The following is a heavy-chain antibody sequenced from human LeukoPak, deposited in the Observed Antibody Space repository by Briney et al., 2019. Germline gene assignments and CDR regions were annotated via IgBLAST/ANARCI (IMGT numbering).Heavy chain of an antibody. V-gene: IGHV3-30*02. D-gene: IGHD3-10*01. CDR3: AKAEKRVLLWFGEYDY. J-gene: IGHJ4*02. CDR2: TRYDGSNK. Sequence: GGSLRLSCAASGFTFSSYGMYWVRQAPGKGLEWVAFTRYDGSNKYYADSVKGRFTISRDNSKNTLYLQMNSLRAEDTAVYYCAKAEKRVLLWFGEYDYWGQGTLVTVSS. CDR1: GFTFSSYG.